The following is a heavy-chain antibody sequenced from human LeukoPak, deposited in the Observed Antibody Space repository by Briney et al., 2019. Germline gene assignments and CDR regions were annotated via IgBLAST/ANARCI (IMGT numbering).Heavy chain of an antibody. V-gene: IGHV4-39*01. J-gene: IGHJ5*02. CDR2: IYYSGST. D-gene: IGHD3-10*01. CDR3: ARRVNYYGSGSYSATNWFDP. CDR1: GGSISSSSYY. Sequence: PSETLSLTCTVSGGSISSSSYYWGWIRQPPGKGLEWIGSIYYSGSTYYNPSLKSRVTISVDTSKNQFSLKLSSVTAADTAVYYCARRVNYYGSGSYSATNWFDPWGQGTLVTVSS.